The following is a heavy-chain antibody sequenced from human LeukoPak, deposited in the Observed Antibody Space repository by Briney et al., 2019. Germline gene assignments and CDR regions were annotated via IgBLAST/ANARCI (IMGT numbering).Heavy chain of an antibody. CDR3: ARDVTANYYGSGSYYKKTYYYYTDV. J-gene: IGHJ6*03. D-gene: IGHD3-10*01. V-gene: IGHV4-39*07. CDR1: GDSISSSSSY. CDR2: IYTSGST. Sequence: SETLSLTCSVSGDSISSSSSYWGWIRQPPGKGLEWIGRIYTSGSTNYNPSLKSRVTMSVDTSKNQFSLKLSSVTAADTAVYYCARDVTANYYGSGSYYKKTYYYYTDVWGKGTTVTISS.